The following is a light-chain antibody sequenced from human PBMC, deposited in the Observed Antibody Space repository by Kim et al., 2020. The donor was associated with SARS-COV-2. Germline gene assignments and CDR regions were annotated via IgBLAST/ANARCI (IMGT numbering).Light chain of an antibody. Sequence: QAASVSGSPGQSITISCTGTSSDIGRYDFVSWYQQHPHKAPKLIIFDVNNRPSGVSDRFSGSKSGNTASLTISGLQAEDEADYYCSSYTSKSSPKVFGGGTKVTVL. V-gene: IGLV2-14*03. CDR1: SSDIGRYDF. J-gene: IGLJ3*02. CDR3: SSYTSKSSPKV. CDR2: DVN.